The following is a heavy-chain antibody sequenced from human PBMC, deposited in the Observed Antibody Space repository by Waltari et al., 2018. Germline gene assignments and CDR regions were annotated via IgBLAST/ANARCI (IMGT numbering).Heavy chain of an antibody. D-gene: IGHD5-12*01. J-gene: IGHJ3*01. CDR2: IIPMPGIT. Sequence: QVQLVQSGPEVKQPGSSVKVSCKSSGGPFSSVGLHWLRQAPGQGLEWMGKIIPMPGITDYEQKFQGRLRITADRSTTMGYMELRSLGTEDTAIYYCARRVSTKGAFEVWGRGTLVTVSP. CDR3: ARRVSTKGAFEV. V-gene: IGHV1-69*02. CDR1: GGPFSSVG.